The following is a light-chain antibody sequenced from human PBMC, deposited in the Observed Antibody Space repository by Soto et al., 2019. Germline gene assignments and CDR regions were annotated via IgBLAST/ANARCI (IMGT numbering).Light chain of an antibody. CDR3: QQYYSYPFT. CDR1: QGISSY. Sequence: AIRMTQSPSSFSASTGDRVTITCRASQGISSYLAWYQQKPGKAPKLLIYAASTLQSGGPSRFSGSGCGTDFTLTISCLQSEDFATYYCQQYYSYPFTFGPGTKVDIK. J-gene: IGKJ3*01. V-gene: IGKV1-8*01. CDR2: AAS.